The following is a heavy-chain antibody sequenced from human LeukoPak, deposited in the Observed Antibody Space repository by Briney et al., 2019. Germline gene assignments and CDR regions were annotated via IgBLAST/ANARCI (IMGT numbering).Heavy chain of an antibody. V-gene: IGHV4-34*01. J-gene: IGHJ5*02. Sequence: PSETLSLTCAVYGGSFSGYYWSWIRQPPGKGLEWIGEINHSGSTNYNPSLKSRVTISVDTSKNQFSLKLSSVTAADTAVYYCARVIGRQWLGGNWFDPWGQGTLVTVSS. D-gene: IGHD6-19*01. CDR2: INHSGST. CDR3: ARVIGRQWLGGNWFDP. CDR1: GGSFSGYY.